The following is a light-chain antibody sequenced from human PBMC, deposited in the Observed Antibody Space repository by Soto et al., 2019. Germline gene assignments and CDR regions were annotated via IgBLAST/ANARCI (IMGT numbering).Light chain of an antibody. CDR3: YSYAGENLYV. CDR1: RSDVGSYNL. J-gene: IGLJ1*01. CDR2: EGT. V-gene: IGLV2-23*01. Sequence: QSVLTQPASVSASPGQSITIPCTGTRSDVGSYNLVSWFQQHPGKVPKLLIYEGTKRPSGLSDRFSGSKSGNTASLTISGLQAEDEADYYCYSYAGENLYVFGTGTKVTV.